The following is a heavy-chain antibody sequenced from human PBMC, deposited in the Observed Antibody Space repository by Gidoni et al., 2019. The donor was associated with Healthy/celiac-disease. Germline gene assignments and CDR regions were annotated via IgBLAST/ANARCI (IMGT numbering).Heavy chain of an antibody. CDR3: TRGIVVVPAAIGNNYDY. V-gene: IGHV3-49*05. J-gene: IGHJ4*02. Sequence: EVQLVESGGGLVKPGRSLRLSCTASGFTFGDYAMSWFRQAPGKGLEWVGFIRSKAYGGTTEYAASVKGRFTISRDDSKSIAYLQMNSLKTEDTAVYYCTRGIVVVPAAIGNNYDYWGQGTLVTVSS. CDR1: GFTFGDYA. D-gene: IGHD2-2*02. CDR2: IRSKAYGGTT.